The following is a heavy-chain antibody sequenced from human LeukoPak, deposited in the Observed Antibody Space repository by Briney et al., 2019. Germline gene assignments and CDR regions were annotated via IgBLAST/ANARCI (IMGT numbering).Heavy chain of an antibody. CDR2: INHSGST. Sequence: SEALSLTCAVHGGSFSGYYWSWIRQPPGKGLEWIGEINHSGSTNYNPSLKSRVTISVDTSKNQFSLKLSSVTAADTAVYYCARGRTGVPAAHYGMDVWGQGTTVTVSS. D-gene: IGHD2-2*01. CDR3: ARGRTGVPAAHYGMDV. V-gene: IGHV4-34*01. J-gene: IGHJ6*02. CDR1: GGSFSGYY.